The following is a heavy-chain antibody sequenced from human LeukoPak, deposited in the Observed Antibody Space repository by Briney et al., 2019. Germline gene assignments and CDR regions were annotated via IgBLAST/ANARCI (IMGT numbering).Heavy chain of an antibody. CDR3: ASLSSSWGAFDI. CDR1: GGSISSGTYH. V-gene: IGHV4-31*03. Sequence: SETLSLTCTVSGGSISSGTYHWSWIRQYPGKGLEWIGHISYGGTTYYNPSLKSRVTILVDTSKNQFSLKLSSVTAADTAVYYCASLSSSWGAFDIWGQGTMVTVSS. D-gene: IGHD6-13*01. CDR2: ISYGGTT. J-gene: IGHJ3*02.